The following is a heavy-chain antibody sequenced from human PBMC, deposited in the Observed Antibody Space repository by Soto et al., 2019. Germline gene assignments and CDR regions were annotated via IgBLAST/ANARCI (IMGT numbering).Heavy chain of an antibody. Sequence: PXGSLGLSCVGSGFTFSDSVVAWVRQAPGKGLEWLSVMSGDGRTRYALSVTGRFTISRDNSKNTLYLQMRSLRAEDAAAYYCVKWHTSNFDSLPFTGFDFWGQGTQVTVSS. CDR1: GFTFSDSV. J-gene: IGHJ4*02. CDR3: VKWHTSNFDSLPFTGFDF. V-gene: IGHV3-23*01. D-gene: IGHD3-22*01. CDR2: MSGDGRT.